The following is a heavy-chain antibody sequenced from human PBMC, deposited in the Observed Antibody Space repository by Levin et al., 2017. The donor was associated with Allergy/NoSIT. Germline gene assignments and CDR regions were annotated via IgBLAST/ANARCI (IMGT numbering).Heavy chain of an antibody. Sequence: GGSLRLSCAVSGFTFSSYWMYWVRQAPGKGLVWVSHISTDGSSTSHADSVKGRFTISRDNAKSTLYLQMNSLRAEDTAVYYCARVGYYPLFDYWGQGTLVTVSS. D-gene: IGHD3-3*01. J-gene: IGHJ4*02. CDR3: ARVGYYPLFDY. CDR1: GFTFSSYW. V-gene: IGHV3-74*01. CDR2: ISTDGSST.